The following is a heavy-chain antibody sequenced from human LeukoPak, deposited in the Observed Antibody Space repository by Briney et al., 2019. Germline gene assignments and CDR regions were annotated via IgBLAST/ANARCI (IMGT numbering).Heavy chain of an antibody. CDR1: GGSISSSSYY. V-gene: IGHV4-39*01. J-gene: IGHJ3*02. Sequence: SETLSLTCTVSGGSISSSSYYWGWIRQPPGKGLEWIGSIYYSGSTYYNPSLKSRVTISVDTSKNQFSLKLSSVTAADTAVYYCARRFPEGRPIAAAGTSAFDIWGQGTMVTVSS. D-gene: IGHD6-13*01. CDR2: IYYSGST. CDR3: ARRFPEGRPIAAAGTSAFDI.